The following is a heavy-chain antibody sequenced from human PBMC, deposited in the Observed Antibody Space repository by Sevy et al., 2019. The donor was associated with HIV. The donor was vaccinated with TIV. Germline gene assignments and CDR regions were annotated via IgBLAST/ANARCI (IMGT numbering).Heavy chain of an antibody. Sequence: ASVKVSCKASGYTFSSNGITWVRQAPGQGLEWMGWIGLYNGNSNYAQKFRDRVTMTADTSTSTAYMELRSLRSDDTAVYYCARGGGLSPHHWLDPWGQGTLVTVSS. J-gene: IGHJ5*02. CDR1: GYTFSSNG. CDR3: ARGGGLSPHHWLDP. D-gene: IGHD3-16*01. V-gene: IGHV1-18*01. CDR2: IGLYNGNS.